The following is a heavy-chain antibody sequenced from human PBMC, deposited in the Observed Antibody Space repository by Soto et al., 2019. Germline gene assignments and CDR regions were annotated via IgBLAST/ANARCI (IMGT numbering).Heavy chain of an antibody. V-gene: IGHV3-21*06. Sequence: GGSLRLSCAASGLNLRLYTINWVREAPGKGLEWVSSLGVSDDRLYADSVKGRFTISRDNAKNSLFLEMHSLRAEDTAVYYCARESEDLTSNFDYWGQGTLVTVSS. J-gene: IGHJ4*02. CDR3: ARESEDLTSNFDY. CDR1: GLNLRLYT. CDR2: LGVSDDR.